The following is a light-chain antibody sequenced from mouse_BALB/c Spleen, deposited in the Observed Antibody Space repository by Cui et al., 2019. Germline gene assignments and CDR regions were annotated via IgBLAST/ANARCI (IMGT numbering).Light chain of an antibody. CDR1: QDVGTA. CDR3: QQYSSYPYT. V-gene: IGKV6-23*01. CDR2: WAS. Sequence: IVMSQSYKFISTSVGDRVSITCKASQDVGTAVAWYQQKPGQSPKLLIYWASTRHTGVPDRFTGSGSGTDFTLTISNVQSEDLADYFCQQYSSYPYTFGGGTKLEIK. J-gene: IGKJ2*01.